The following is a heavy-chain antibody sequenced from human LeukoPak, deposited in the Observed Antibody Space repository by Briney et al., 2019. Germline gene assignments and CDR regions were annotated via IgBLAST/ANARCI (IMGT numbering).Heavy chain of an antibody. CDR2: IYPGDSDT. D-gene: IGHD2-2*01. Sequence: PGGSLRLSCKGSGYSFTSFWIGWVRQMPGKGLEWMGIIYPGDSDTTYSPSFQGQVTISADKSISTAYLQRSSLKASDTAMYYCARLTYCSSTSCYWEPAYWGQGTLVTVSS. CDR1: GYSFTSFW. V-gene: IGHV5-51*01. CDR3: ARLTYCSSTSCYWEPAY. J-gene: IGHJ4*02.